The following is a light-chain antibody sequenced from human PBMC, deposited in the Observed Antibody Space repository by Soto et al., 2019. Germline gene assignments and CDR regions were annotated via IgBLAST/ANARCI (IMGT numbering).Light chain of an antibody. CDR3: QQIHSYPLT. J-gene: IGKJ4*01. CDR2: GAS. Sequence: GDRVSITCRASQDLRTYLGWYQQKPGKAPNVLIYGASTLQSGVPSRFSGSGSGTEFTLTITSLQPEDSATYYCQQIHSYPLTFGGGTKVDIK. V-gene: IGKV1-9*01. CDR1: QDLRTY.